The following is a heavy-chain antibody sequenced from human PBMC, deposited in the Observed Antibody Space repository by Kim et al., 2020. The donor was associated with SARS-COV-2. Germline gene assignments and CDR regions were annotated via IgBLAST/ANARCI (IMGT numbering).Heavy chain of an antibody. Sequence: GGSLRLSCAASGFSFSGYGMHWVRQAPGKGLEWVSFIRSDGSDDKHYADSVRGRFTVSRDNSENTLYLEMNRLRLEDTAVYHCLRGDSDSWDGAFSSWG. D-gene: IGHD2-15*01. CDR3: LRGDSDSWDGAFSS. CDR2: IRSDGSDDK. CDR1: GFSFSGYG. J-gene: IGHJ5*01. V-gene: IGHV3-33*08.